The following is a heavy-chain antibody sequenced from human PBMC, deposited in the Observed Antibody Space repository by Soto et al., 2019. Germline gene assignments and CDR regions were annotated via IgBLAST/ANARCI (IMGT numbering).Heavy chain of an antibody. D-gene: IGHD3-9*01. CDR3: ARHDYDILTGQEIDAFDI. CDR2: IYYSGST. Sequence: QVQLQESGPGLVKPSETLSLTCTVSGGSISSYYWSWIRQPPGKGLEWIGYIYYSGSTNYNPSLKSRVTISVDTSKNQFSLKLSSVTAADTAVYYCARHDYDILTGQEIDAFDIWGQGTMVTVSS. CDR1: GGSISSYY. V-gene: IGHV4-59*08. J-gene: IGHJ3*02.